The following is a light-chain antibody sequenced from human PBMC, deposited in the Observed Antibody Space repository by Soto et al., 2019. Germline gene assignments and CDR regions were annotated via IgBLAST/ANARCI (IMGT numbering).Light chain of an antibody. Sequence: EIVLTQSPATLSLSPGERATLSCRASQSVSSYLAWYQQKPGQAPRLLIYDASNRATGIPARFSGSVSGTDFTPTISSLEPEDFAAYYCQQRSNWPLALTFGGGTKVEIK. CDR2: DAS. CDR3: QQRSNWPLALT. V-gene: IGKV3-11*01. CDR1: QSVSSY. J-gene: IGKJ4*01.